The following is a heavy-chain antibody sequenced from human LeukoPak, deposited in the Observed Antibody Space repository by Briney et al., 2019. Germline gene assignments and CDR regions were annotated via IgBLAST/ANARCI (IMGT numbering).Heavy chain of an antibody. CDR1: GGSFSGYY. CDR3: ARPYDSSGYYNY. D-gene: IGHD3-22*01. Sequence: SETLSLTCAVYGGSFSGYYWSWIRQPPGKGLEWIGEINHSGSTNYNPSLKSRVTMSVDTSKNQFSLKLSSVTAADTAVYYCARPYDSSGYYNYWGQGTLVTVSS. J-gene: IGHJ4*02. CDR2: INHSGST. V-gene: IGHV4-34*01.